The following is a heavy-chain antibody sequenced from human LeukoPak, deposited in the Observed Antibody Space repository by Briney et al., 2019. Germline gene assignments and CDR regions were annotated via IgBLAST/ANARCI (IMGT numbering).Heavy chain of an antibody. J-gene: IGHJ4*02. V-gene: IGHV3-7*05. CDR1: EFTFSNHW. Sequence: PGGSLRLSCAASEFTFSNHWMAWVRQAPGRGLEWVANIKQDGSDKNYVNSVKGRFTLSRDNAKNSLSLQMNSLRAEDTALYYCVRHGNWNFDYWGQGTLVTVSS. CDR2: IKQDGSDK. CDR3: VRHGNWNFDY. D-gene: IGHD1-1*01.